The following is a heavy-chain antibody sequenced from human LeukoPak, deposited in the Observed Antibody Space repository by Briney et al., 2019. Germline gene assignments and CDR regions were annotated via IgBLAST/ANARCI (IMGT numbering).Heavy chain of an antibody. D-gene: IGHD1-26*01. V-gene: IGHV5-51*01. CDR1: GYSFTTYW. CDR3: ARHDSGSYFDY. CDR2: IYPGDSDT. Sequence: GESLKISCRASGYSFTTYWIGWVRQMPGKGLEWMGIIYPGDSDTRYSPSFQGQVTISADKSISTAYLQWSSLKAPDTAMYYCARHDSGSYFDYWGQGTLVTVSS. J-gene: IGHJ4*02.